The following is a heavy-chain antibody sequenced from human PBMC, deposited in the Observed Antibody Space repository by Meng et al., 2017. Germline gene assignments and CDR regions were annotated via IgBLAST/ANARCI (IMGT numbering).Heavy chain of an antibody. CDR3: AKGLTAMVTNWFDP. V-gene: IGHV3-9*01. CDR1: GFTFDDYA. J-gene: IGHJ5*02. CDR2: ISWNSGSI. Sequence: EVEVVGSGGGLVQPGRSLVLSCAASGFTFDDYAMHWVRQAPGKGLEWVSGISWNSGSIGYADSVKGRFTIPRDNAKNSLYLQMNSLRAEDTALYYCAKGLTAMVTNWFDPWGQGTLVTVSS. D-gene: IGHD5-18*01.